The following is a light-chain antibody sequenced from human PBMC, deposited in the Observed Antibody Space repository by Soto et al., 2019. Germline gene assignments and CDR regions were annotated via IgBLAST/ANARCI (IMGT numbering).Light chain of an antibody. CDR1: QTISTY. Sequence: DLQMTQSPSSLSASVGDRVTITCRASQTISTYLNWYQQKPGKAPDLLIYAASSLHSGVPSRFGGSGSGTDFTLTISSLQPEDFATYSCQQSYTTPLTFGGGTHLGIK. J-gene: IGKJ4*01. CDR3: QQSYTTPLT. V-gene: IGKV1-39*01. CDR2: AAS.